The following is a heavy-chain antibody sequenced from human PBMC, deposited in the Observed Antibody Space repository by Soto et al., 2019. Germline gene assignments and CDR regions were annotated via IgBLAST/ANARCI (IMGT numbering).Heavy chain of an antibody. CDR1: GGSISSGGDS. D-gene: IGHD6-6*01. CDR2: IYHSGST. CDR3: ARGSSIAGLYYGMDV. Sequence: PSETLSLTCAVSGGSISSGGDSWSWIRQPPGKGLEWIGYIYHSGSTYYNPSLKSRVTISVDRSKNQFSLKLSSVTAADTAVYYCARGSSIAGLYYGMDVWGQGTTVTVS. J-gene: IGHJ6*02. V-gene: IGHV4-30-2*01.